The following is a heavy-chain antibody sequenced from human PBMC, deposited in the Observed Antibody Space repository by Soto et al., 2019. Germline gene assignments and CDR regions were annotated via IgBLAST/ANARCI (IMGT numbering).Heavy chain of an antibody. J-gene: IGHJ6*02. CDR3: ARWAGRYYYGMDV. V-gene: IGHV1-69*01. CDR2: IIPIFGTA. CDR1: GGTFSSYA. Sequence: CKASGGTFSSYAISWVRQAPGQGLEWMGGIIPIFGTANYAQKFQGRVTITADESTSTAYMELSSLRSEDTAVYYCARWAGRYYYGMDVWGQGTTVTVSS.